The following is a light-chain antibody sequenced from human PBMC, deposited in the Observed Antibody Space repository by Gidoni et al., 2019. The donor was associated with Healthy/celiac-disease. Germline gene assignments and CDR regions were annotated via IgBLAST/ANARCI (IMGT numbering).Light chain of an antibody. CDR2: AAS. J-gene: IGKJ1*01. CDR1: QSISSY. CDR3: QQSYSTPWT. Sequence: DIKMTQSPSSLSASEGDRVTITCRASQSISSYLNWYQQKPGKAPKLLIYAASSLQSGVPSRFSGSGSGTDFTLTISSLQPEDFATYYCQQSYSTPWTFGQGTKVEIK. V-gene: IGKV1-39*01.